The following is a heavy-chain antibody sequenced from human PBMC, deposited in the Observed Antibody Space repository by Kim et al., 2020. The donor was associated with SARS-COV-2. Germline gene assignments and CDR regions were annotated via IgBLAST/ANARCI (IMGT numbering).Heavy chain of an antibody. J-gene: IGHJ4*02. CDR2: IYYSGDT. CDR3: ARHLGGNFDWPYYFDF. D-gene: IGHD3-16*01. CDR1: GASISSSGYY. V-gene: IGHV4-39*01. Sequence: SETLSLTCTVSGASISSSGYYWGWIRQPPGKGLEWIGTIYYSGDTYYIPSLKSRVSISVDTSKNQFSLKLSSATAADTAVYYCARHLGGNFDWPYYFDFWGQGTLVTVSS.